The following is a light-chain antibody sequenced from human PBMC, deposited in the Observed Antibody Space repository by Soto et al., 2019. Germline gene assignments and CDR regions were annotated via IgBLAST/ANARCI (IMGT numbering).Light chain of an antibody. CDR1: QSVSSY. CDR2: DAS. V-gene: IGKV3-11*01. CDR3: QQRSNWWT. Sequence: EMVLTQSPATLSLSPGERATLSCSASQSVSSYLGWYQQKPGQAPRLLIYDASNRATGIPARFSGSGSGTDFTLTISSLEPEDFAVYYCQQRSNWWTFGQGTKVEIK. J-gene: IGKJ1*01.